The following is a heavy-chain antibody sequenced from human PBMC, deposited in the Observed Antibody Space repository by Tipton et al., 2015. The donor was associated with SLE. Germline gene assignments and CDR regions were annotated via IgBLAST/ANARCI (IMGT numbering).Heavy chain of an antibody. Sequence: TLSLTCTVSGGSISSYYWSWIRQPPGKGLEWIGYIHHSGSTSSSPSLRSRVTISVDTSKNRLSLKVNSVTAADTALYYCGRARVGMGYVFDIWGQGTVVTVSS. CDR1: GGSISSYY. D-gene: IGHD5-24*01. J-gene: IGHJ3*02. V-gene: IGHV4-59*08. CDR2: IHHSGST. CDR3: GRARVGMGYVFDI.